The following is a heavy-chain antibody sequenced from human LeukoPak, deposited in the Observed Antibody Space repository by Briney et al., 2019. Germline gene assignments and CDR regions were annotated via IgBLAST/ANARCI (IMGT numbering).Heavy chain of an antibody. V-gene: IGHV4-38-2*02. J-gene: IGHJ5*02. Sequence: SETLSLTCTVSGYSISSGYYWGWIRQPPGKGLEWIGSIYHSGSTNYNPSLKSRVAISVDTSKNQFSLKLSSVTAADTAVYYCARRGRARLNWFDPWGQGTLVTVSS. CDR3: ARRGRARLNWFDP. CDR2: IYHSGST. CDR1: GYSISSGYY.